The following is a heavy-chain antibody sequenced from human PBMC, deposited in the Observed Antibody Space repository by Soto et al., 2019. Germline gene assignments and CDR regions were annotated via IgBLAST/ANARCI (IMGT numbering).Heavy chain of an antibody. J-gene: IGHJ6*03. V-gene: IGHV3-21*01. D-gene: IGHD2-2*01. CDR2: ISSSSSYI. Sequence: EVQLVESGGGLVKPGGSLRLSCAASGFTFSSYSMNWVRQAPGKGLEWVSSISSSSSYIYYADSVKGRFTISRDNAKNSLYLQMNSPRAEDTAVYYCARAYCSSTSCYEGRGYYYYYMDVWGKGTTVTVSS. CDR1: GFTFSSYS. CDR3: ARAYCSSTSCYEGRGYYYYYMDV.